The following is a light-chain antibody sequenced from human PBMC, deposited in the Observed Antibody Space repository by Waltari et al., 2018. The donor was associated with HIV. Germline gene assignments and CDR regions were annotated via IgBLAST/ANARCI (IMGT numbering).Light chain of an antibody. V-gene: IGLV2-14*01. Sequence: QSALTQPASVSGSPGQSIPISCTGTSSDFGFYNYVSWYQQVPGKGPKVIIYEVTSRPSGVSNRFSGSKSGSTASLTISGLQAEDEGDYYCTSYTANDTLVFGGGTKVTVL. J-gene: IGLJ2*01. CDR2: EVT. CDR3: TSYTANDTLV. CDR1: SSDFGFYNY.